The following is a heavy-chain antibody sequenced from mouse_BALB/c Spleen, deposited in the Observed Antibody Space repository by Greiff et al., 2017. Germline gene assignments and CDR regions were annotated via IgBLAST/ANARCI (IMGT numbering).Heavy chain of an antibody. CDR2: ISSGGSYT. CDR3: ARHPTAPMDY. CDR1: GFTFSSYG. J-gene: IGHJ4*01. D-gene: IGHD1-2*01. Sequence: EVKLMESGGDLVKPGGSLKLSCAASGFTFSSYGMSWVRQTPDKRLEWVATISSGGSYTYYPDSVKGRFTISRDNAKNTLYLQMSSLKSEDTAMYYCARHPTAPMDYWGQGTSVTVSS. V-gene: IGHV5-6*01.